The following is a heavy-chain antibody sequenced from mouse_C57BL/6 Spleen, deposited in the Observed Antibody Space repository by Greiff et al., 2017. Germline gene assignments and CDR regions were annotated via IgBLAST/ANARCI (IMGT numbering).Heavy chain of an antibody. J-gene: IGHJ1*03. CDR3: SRGGLRRYFDV. CDR1: GYTFTSYW. Sequence: QVQLQQPGAELVRPGTSVKLSCKASGYTFTSYWMHWVKQRPGQGLEWIGVIDPSDSYTNYNQKFKGKATLTVDTSSSTAYMQLSSPTSEDSAVSYCSRGGLRRYFDVWGTGTTVTVSS. V-gene: IGHV1-59*01. D-gene: IGHD2-4*01. CDR2: IDPSDSYT.